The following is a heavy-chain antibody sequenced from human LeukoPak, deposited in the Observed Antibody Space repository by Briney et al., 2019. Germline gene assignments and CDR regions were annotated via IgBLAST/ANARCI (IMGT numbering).Heavy chain of an antibody. Sequence: SETLSLTCAVYGGSFSGYYWSWIRQPPGKGLEWIGEINHSGSTNYNPSLKSRVTISVDKSKNQFSLKLSSVTAADTAVYYCARVLLWFGELYFDYWGQGTLVTVSS. V-gene: IGHV4-34*01. CDR3: ARVLLWFGELYFDY. CDR1: GGSFSGYY. J-gene: IGHJ4*02. CDR2: INHSGST. D-gene: IGHD3-10*01.